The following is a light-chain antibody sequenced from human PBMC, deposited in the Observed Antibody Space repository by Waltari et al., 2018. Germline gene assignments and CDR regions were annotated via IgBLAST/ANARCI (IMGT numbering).Light chain of an antibody. Sequence: DIVMTQSPNSLALSLGVRATMTCKSSQTVLYSPINNTYLALFQQKPGQSPRLLIYWASTRQSGVPERFSGAGSATDFTLTISDLQAEDVAVYYCLQYYTSPLTFGQGTRVEIK. V-gene: IGKV4-1*01. CDR3: LQYYTSPLT. J-gene: IGKJ5*01. CDR1: QTVLYSPINNTY. CDR2: WAS.